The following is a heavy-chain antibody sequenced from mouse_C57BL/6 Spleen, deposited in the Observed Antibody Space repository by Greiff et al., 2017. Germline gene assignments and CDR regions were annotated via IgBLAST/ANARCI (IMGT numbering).Heavy chain of an antibody. CDR2: IYPGDGDT. V-gene: IGHV1-82*01. CDR3: ARGITTVVAHFDY. D-gene: IGHD1-1*01. J-gene: IGHJ2*01. CDR1: GYAFSSSW. Sequence: VKLVESGPELVKPGASVKISCKASGYAFSSSWMNWVKQRPGKGLEWIGRIYPGDGDTNYNGKFKGKATLTADKSSSTAYMQLSSLTSEDSAVYFCARGITTVVAHFDYWGQGTTLTVSS.